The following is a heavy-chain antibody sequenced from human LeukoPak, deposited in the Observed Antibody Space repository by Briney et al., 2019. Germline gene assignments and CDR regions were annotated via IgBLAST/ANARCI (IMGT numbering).Heavy chain of an antibody. J-gene: IGHJ5*02. CDR3: ARGFITVFPCDA. CDR2: INHSGST. Sequence: SETLSLTCAVSGGSFSGYYWSWIRQPPGKGLEWIGEINHSGSTNYNPSLRSRVTISVDTSKNQFSLKLSSVTAADTAVYYCARGFITVFPCDAWGQGTLVTVSS. V-gene: IGHV4-34*01. D-gene: IGHD3-3*01. CDR1: GGSFSGYY.